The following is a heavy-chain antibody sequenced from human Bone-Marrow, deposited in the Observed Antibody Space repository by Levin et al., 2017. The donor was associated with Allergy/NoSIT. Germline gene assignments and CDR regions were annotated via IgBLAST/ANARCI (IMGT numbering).Heavy chain of an antibody. CDR3: ARHAVWVATINYYYMDV. CDR2: IYPGDSDT. V-gene: IGHV5-51*01. CDR1: GYSFTSYW. Sequence: RGESLKISCKGSGYSFTSYWIGWVRQMPGKGLEWMGIIYPGDSDTRYSPSFQGQVTISADKSISTAYLQWSSLKASDTAMYYCARHAVWVATINYYYMDVWGKGTTVTVSS. J-gene: IGHJ6*03. D-gene: IGHD5-12*01.